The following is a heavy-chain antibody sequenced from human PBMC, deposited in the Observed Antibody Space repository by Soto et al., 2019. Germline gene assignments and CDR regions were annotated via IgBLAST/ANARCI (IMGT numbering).Heavy chain of an antibody. D-gene: IGHD2-15*01. V-gene: IGHV4-39*01. CDR1: GGSISSSSYY. Sequence: SEPLSLTCTVSGGSISSSSYYWGWIRQPPGKGLEWIGSIYYSGSTYYNPSLKSRVTISVDTSKNQFSLKLSSVTAADTAVYYCARVDGDIVVVVAATDNWFDPWGQGTLVTVSS. J-gene: IGHJ5*02. CDR3: ARVDGDIVVVVAATDNWFDP. CDR2: IYYSGST.